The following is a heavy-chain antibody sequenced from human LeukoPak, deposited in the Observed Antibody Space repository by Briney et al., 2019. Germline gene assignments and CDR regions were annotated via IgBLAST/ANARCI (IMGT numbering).Heavy chain of an antibody. CDR3: ARNYGSGSYYKRWFDP. CDR2: IIPIFGTA. D-gene: IGHD3-10*01. V-gene: IGHV1-69*06. CDR1: GGTFSSYA. J-gene: IGHJ5*02. Sequence: SVKVSCKASGGTFSSYAISWVRQAPGQGLEWMGGIIPIFGTANYAQKFQGRVTITADKSTSTAYMELSSLRSEDTAAYYCARNYGSGSYYKRWFDPWGQGTLVTVSS.